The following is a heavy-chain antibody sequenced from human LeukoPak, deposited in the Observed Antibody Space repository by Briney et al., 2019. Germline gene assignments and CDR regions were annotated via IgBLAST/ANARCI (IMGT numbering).Heavy chain of an antibody. J-gene: IGHJ4*02. CDR1: GFTFSSYV. Sequence: GGPLRLSCAASGFTFSSYVMSWVRQAPGKGLAWVSAISGSGDSTDYADSVKGRFTVSRDNSKNTLSLQMNSLRAEDTAVYYCAKEGLGAAAGTFDYWGQGTLVTVSS. D-gene: IGHD6-13*01. V-gene: IGHV3-23*01. CDR2: ISGSGDST. CDR3: AKEGLGAAAGTFDY.